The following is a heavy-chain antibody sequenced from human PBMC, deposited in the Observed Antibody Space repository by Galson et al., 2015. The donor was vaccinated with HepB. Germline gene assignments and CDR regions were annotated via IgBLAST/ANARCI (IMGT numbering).Heavy chain of an antibody. CDR3: VKDPYSSGWYGDYFDY. D-gene: IGHD6-19*01. CDR1: GFTFSSYA. Sequence: SLRLSCAASGFTFSSYAMHWVRQAPGKGLEYVSAISSNGGSTYYADSVKGRFTISRDNSKSTLYLQMSSLRAEDTAVYYCVKDPYSSGWYGDYFDYWGQGTLVTVSS. CDR2: ISSNGGST. V-gene: IGHV3-64D*06. J-gene: IGHJ4*02.